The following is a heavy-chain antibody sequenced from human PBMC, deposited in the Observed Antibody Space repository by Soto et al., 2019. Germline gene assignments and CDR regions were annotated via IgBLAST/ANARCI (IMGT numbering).Heavy chain of an antibody. CDR3: ARGRRSVAARHHDY. V-gene: IGHV4-34*01. Sequence: QVKLQQLGAGLLKPSETLSLTCAVYGGSFSGYYWRWIRQHPGKGLEWIGEINHSGSTNYNPSPQSGATILVDTPNNQFSLELSSLPAPDIAVYYCARGRRSVAARHHDYWRQGTLLTVSS. CDR2: INHSGST. J-gene: IGHJ4*02. CDR1: GGSFSGYY. D-gene: IGHD6-6*01.